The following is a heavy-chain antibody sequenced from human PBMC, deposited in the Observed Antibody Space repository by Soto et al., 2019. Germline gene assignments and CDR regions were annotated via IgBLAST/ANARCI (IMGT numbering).Heavy chain of an antibody. CDR2: IDDRGTGT. Sequence: GSLRLSCAASGFSFSSYVMRWVRQAPGKGLEWVSTIDDRGTGTYYADSVKGRFTISRDNSKNTLYLQMNSLRVEDTAVYYCAKGTLWHNWNYFDYWGQGTLVTVSS. J-gene: IGHJ4*02. CDR1: GFSFSSYV. CDR3: AKGTLWHNWNYFDY. D-gene: IGHD1-20*01. V-gene: IGHV3-23*01.